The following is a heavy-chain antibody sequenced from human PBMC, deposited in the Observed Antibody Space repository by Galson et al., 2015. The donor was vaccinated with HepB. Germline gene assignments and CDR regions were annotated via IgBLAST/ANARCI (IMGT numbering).Heavy chain of an antibody. Sequence: SVKVSCKASGYTFTGYHMHWVRQAPGQGLEWMGRINPNSGGTNYAQKSQGRVTMTRDTSISTAYMELSRLRSDDTAVYYCARDLLDYGDYYAEGYYYYYYMDVWGKGTTVTVSS. CDR3: ARDLLDYGDYYAEGYYYYYYMDV. CDR1: GYTFTGYH. CDR2: INPNSGGT. D-gene: IGHD4-17*01. V-gene: IGHV1-2*06. J-gene: IGHJ6*03.